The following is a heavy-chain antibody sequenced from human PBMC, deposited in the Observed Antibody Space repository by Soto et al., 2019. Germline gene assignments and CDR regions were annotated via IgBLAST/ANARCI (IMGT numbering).Heavy chain of an antibody. CDR3: ARSRNSAFDI. D-gene: IGHD6-13*01. CDR1: GFTFTTYW. CDR2: INQDESEK. Sequence: EVQLVESGGGLVQPGGSLGLSCTASGFTFTTYWMTWVRKAPGKGLEWVANINQDESEKYYVDSVKGRFTISRDNAKNSLSLQMNSLRAEDTAVYYCARSRNSAFDIWGQGTMVTVSS. J-gene: IGHJ3*02. V-gene: IGHV3-7*01.